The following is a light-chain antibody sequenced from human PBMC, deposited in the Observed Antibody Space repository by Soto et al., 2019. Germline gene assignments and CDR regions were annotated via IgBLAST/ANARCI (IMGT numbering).Light chain of an antibody. Sequence: DIHMTQSPASLSASIGDRVPATCRASQNIRTYLNWYQHKPGKVPDLLIYSASGLRSGVPSRFSGSGSGTDFTLTISSLQPEDFATYFCQQSFSSPWTFGQGTKVDIK. J-gene: IGKJ1*01. CDR3: QQSFSSPWT. CDR2: SAS. V-gene: IGKV1-39*01. CDR1: QNIRTY.